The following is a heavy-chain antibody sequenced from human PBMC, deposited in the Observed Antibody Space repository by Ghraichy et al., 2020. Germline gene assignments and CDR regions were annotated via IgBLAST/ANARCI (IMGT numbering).Heavy chain of an antibody. CDR1: GFTFSNYA. CDR2: INYSGGDT. Sequence: GGSLRLSCAASGFTFSNYAMSWVRQAPGKGLEWVSVINYSGGDTYYADSVEGRFTISRDNSRNTLYLQMNSLRAVDTAVYYCAKGLNRAPAPTSAFDSWRQGTLVTVSS. CDR3: AKGLNRAPAPTSAFDS. D-gene: IGHD2-2*01. J-gene: IGHJ4*02. V-gene: IGHV3-23*01.